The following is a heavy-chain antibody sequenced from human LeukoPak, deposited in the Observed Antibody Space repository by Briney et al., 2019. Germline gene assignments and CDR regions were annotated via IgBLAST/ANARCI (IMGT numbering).Heavy chain of an antibody. CDR2: IRYDGSHK. CDR3: AKAMSKGSSWYLDY. J-gene: IGHJ4*02. Sequence: PGGSLRLSCAASGFTFSSYGMHWVRQAPGKGLEWVAFIRYDGSHKYYADSVKGRFTISRDNSKNTLYLQMDSLRIEDTAVYYCAKAMSKGSSWYLDYWGQGTLVTVSS. V-gene: IGHV3-30*02. D-gene: IGHD6-13*01. CDR1: GFTFSSYG.